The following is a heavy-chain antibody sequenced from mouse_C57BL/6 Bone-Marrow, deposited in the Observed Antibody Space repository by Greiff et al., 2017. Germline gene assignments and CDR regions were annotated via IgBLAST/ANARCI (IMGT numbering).Heavy chain of an antibody. CDR2: IYPRSGNT. CDR1: GYTFTSYG. Sequence: QVQLKQSGAELARPGASVKLSCKASGYTFTSYGISWVKQRTGQGLEWIGEIYPRSGNTYYNEKFKGKATLTADKSSSTAYMELRSLTSEDSAVYFCARVGRLRYFDYWGQGTTLTVSS. V-gene: IGHV1-81*01. J-gene: IGHJ2*01. D-gene: IGHD3-2*02. CDR3: ARVGRLRYFDY.